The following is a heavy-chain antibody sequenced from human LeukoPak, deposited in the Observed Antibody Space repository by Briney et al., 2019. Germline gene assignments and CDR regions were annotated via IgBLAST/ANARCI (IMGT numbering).Heavy chain of an antibody. Sequence: ASVKVSCKASGYTFTSYGTSWVRQAPGQGLEWMGWISAYNGNTNYAQKLQGRVTMTTDTSTSTAYMELRSLRSDDTAVYYCARGRLNDYGDRFFDYWGQGTLVTVSS. J-gene: IGHJ4*02. CDR3: ARGRLNDYGDRFFDY. D-gene: IGHD4-17*01. V-gene: IGHV1-18*01. CDR2: ISAYNGNT. CDR1: GYTFTSYG.